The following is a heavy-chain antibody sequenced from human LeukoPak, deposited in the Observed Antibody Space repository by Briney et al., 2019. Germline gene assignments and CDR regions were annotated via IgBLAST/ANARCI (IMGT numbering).Heavy chain of an antibody. J-gene: IGHJ1*01. CDR2: IIPIFGTA. D-gene: IGHD3-22*01. V-gene: IGHV1-69*06. CDR3: ARVPYYYDSSGYYGYFQH. CDR1: GYTFTSYG. Sequence: GASVRVSCKASGYTFTSYGISWVRQAPGQGLEWMGGIIPIFGTANYAQKFQGRVTITADKSTSTAYMEPSSLRSEDTAVYYCARVPYYYDSSGYYGYFQHWGQGTLVTVSS.